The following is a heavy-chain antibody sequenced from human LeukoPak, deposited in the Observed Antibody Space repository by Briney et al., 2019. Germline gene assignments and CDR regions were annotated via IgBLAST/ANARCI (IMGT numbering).Heavy chain of an antibody. D-gene: IGHD4-23*01. V-gene: IGHV4-34*01. Sequence: SETLSLTCGVYGGSFSGYYWSWIRQPPGKGLEWIGEINDSGSTNYNPSLRSRATISADTSKNQFSLNLSSVTAADTAVYYCARHMLGGKRSFDSWGQGTLVTVSS. CDR1: GGSFSGYY. CDR3: ARHMLGGKRSFDS. CDR2: INDSGST. J-gene: IGHJ4*02.